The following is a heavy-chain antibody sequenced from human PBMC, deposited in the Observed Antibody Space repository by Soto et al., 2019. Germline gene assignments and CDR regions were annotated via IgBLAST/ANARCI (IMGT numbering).Heavy chain of an antibody. Sequence: PSETLSLTCTVSGGSISSYYWSWIRQPPGKGLEWIGYIYYSGSTNYNPSLKSRVTISVDTSKNQFSLKLSSVTAADTAVYYCSRAALYYDSSGMVYYFDYWGQGTLVTVSS. D-gene: IGHD3-22*01. J-gene: IGHJ4*02. CDR1: GGSISSYY. V-gene: IGHV4-59*01. CDR2: IYYSGST. CDR3: SRAALYYDSSGMVYYFDY.